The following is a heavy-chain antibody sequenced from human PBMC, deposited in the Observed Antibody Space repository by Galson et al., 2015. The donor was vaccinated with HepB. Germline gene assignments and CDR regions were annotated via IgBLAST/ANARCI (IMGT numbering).Heavy chain of an antibody. CDR2: INPNNGNT. CDR3: ARDRLPRGHLGKQQLLGWGTWLDP. Sequence: SVKVSCKAFGYTFSKYGISWVRQAPGQGLEWMGWINPNNGNTNYAQTLQGRVTVTIDTSTDTAYMELRSLRSDDTAVYYCARDRLPRGHLGKQQLLGWGTWLDPWGQGTLVTVSS. J-gene: IGHJ5*02. CDR1: GYTFSKYG. D-gene: IGHD6-13*01. V-gene: IGHV1-18*04.